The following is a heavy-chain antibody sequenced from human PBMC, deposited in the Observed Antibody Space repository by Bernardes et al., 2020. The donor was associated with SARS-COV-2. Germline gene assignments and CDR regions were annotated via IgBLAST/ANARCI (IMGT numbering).Heavy chain of an antibody. J-gene: IGHJ6*02. Sequence: GSLRLSCVASGFTFSSHSMNWVRQAPGKGLEWVASIGATSDYIYYAESMKGRFTISRDNAKNSLYLQMNNVRAEDTAVYYCARGEYTYFNFEGTNYNLFYGLDVWGQGTTVTVSS. D-gene: IGHD5-18*01. CDR1: GFTFSSHS. V-gene: IGHV3-21*04. CDR2: IGATSDYI. CDR3: ARGEYTYFNFEGTNYNLFYGLDV.